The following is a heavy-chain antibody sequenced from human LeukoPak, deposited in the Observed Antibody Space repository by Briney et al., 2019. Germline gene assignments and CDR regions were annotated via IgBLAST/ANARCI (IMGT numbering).Heavy chain of an antibody. CDR1: GGSISSYY. V-gene: IGHV4-59*01. CDR3: ARDDGGYGDYFSS. Sequence: SETLSLTCTVSGGSISSYYWSWIRQPPGKGLEWIGYIYYNGSTNYNPSLKSRVTISVDTSKNQFSLKLSSVTAADTAVYYCARDDGGYGDYFSSWGQGTLVTVSS. CDR2: IYYNGST. D-gene: IGHD5-12*01. J-gene: IGHJ4*02.